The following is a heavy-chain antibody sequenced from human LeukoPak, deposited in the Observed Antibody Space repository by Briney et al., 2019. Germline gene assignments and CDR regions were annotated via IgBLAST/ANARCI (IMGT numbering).Heavy chain of an antibody. CDR3: ARGAAATHFDY. J-gene: IGHJ4*02. D-gene: IGHD6-13*01. CDR2: IYYSGST. Sequence: SETLSLTCTVSGGSISSYYWSWIRQPPGKGLEWIWYIYYSGSTNYNPSLKSRVTISVDTSKNQFSLKLSSVTAADTAVYYCARGAAATHFDYWGQGTLVTVSS. V-gene: IGHV4-59*01. CDR1: GGSISSYY.